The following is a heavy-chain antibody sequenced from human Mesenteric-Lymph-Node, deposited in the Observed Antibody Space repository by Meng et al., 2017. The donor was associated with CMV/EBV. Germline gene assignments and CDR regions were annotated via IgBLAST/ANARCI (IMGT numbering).Heavy chain of an antibody. CDR1: GGLFSGYY. CDR3: ARGSSYDILTGYFDY. D-gene: IGHD3-9*01. J-gene: IGHJ4*02. Sequence: QGQLHRWGAGLLKPSETLAVTCAVYGGLFSGYYWNWIRQSPEKGLEWIGEINHSGSTTYNPSFTSRIIISVDTSTNQISLNMSSVTAADTAVYYCARGSSYDILTGYFDYWGQGALVTVSS. V-gene: IGHV4-34*01. CDR2: INHSGST.